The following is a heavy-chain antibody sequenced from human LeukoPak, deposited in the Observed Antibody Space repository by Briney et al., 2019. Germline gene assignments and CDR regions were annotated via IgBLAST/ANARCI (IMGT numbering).Heavy chain of an antibody. CDR2: IYSGGST. CDR1: GFTVSSNY. J-gene: IGHJ4*02. V-gene: IGHV3-53*01. Sequence: GGSLRLSCAASGFTVSSNYMSWVRQAPGKGLEWVSVIYSGGSTYYADSVKGRFTISRDNSKNTLYLQINSLRAEDTAVYYCARDSWQDGTDYWGQGTLVTVSS. D-gene: IGHD1-1*01. CDR3: ARDSWQDGTDY.